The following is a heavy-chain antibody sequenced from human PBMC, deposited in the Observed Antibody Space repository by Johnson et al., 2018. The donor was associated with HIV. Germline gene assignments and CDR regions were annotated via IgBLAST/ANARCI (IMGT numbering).Heavy chain of an antibody. CDR1: GFTVSSNY. D-gene: IGHD2/OR15-2a*01. V-gene: IGHV3-53*01. CDR2: IYNSGDT. J-gene: IGHJ3*02. Sequence: QLVESGGGLIQPGGSLRLSCAASGFTVSSNYMNWVRQAPGKGLEWVSVIYNSGDTYYAYSVKGRFTISRDNAKNSLYLQMNSLRAEDTAVYYCARGGLLHAFDIWGQGTMVTVSS. CDR3: ARGGLLHAFDI.